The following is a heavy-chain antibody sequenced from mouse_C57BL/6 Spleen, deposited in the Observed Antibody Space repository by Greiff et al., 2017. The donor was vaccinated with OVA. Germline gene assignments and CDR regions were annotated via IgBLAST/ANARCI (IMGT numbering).Heavy chain of an antibody. Sequence: VQLQQSGPELVKPGASVKISCKASGYSFTGYYMNWVKQSPEKSLEWIGEINPSTGGTTYNQKFKAKATLTVDKSSSTAYMQLKSLTSEDSAVYYCARSWDYGSAFDYWGQGTTLTVSS. CDR3: ARSWDYGSAFDY. J-gene: IGHJ2*01. V-gene: IGHV1-42*01. CDR2: INPSTGGT. D-gene: IGHD1-1*01. CDR1: GYSFTGYY.